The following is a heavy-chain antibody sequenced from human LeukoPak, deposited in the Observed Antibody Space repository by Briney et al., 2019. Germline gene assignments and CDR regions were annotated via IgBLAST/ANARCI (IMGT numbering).Heavy chain of an antibody. J-gene: IGHJ6*02. CDR1: GFTLSSYS. V-gene: IGHV3-48*01. Sequence: PGGSLRLSCAASGFTLSSYSMYWVRQAPGRGLEWVSYISGSSSAIYYADSGKGRFTISRDNAKNSLYLQMNSLRAEDTAVYYCARPGRTVSDLLFYYYGMDVWGQGTTVTVSS. CDR3: ARPGRTVSDLLFYYYGMDV. D-gene: IGHD4-4*01. CDR2: ISGSSSAI.